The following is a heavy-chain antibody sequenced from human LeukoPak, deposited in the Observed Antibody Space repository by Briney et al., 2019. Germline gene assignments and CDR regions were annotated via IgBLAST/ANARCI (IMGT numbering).Heavy chain of an antibody. CDR3: ARQIGAPGFDY. V-gene: IGHV4-39*01. CDR2: IYQSGNT. CDR1: GGSISSSNYY. D-gene: IGHD3-10*01. Sequence: SQTLSLTCTVSGGSISSSNYYWGGIRQPPGKGLEWFGSIYQSGNTYYNPSLKSRVTIFVDTAKNQFSLRLNSVTAADTAVYYCARQIGAPGFDYWGQGTLVTVSS. J-gene: IGHJ4*02.